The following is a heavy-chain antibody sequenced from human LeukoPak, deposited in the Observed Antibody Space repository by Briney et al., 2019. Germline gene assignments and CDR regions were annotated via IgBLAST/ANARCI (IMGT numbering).Heavy chain of an antibody. V-gene: IGHV3-23*01. CDR3: ACTELPINWFDP. Sequence: PGGSLRLSCAASGFTFSSYAMSWVRQAPGKGLEWVSAINGSGGTTYYADSVKGRFTVSRDNSKNTLYLQMNSLRAEDTAVYYCACTELPINWFDPWGQGTLVTVSP. D-gene: IGHD5-24*01. CDR1: GFTFSSYA. CDR2: INGSGGTT. J-gene: IGHJ5*02.